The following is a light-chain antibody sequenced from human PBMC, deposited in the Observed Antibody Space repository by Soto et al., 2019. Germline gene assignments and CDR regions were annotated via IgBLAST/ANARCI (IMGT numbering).Light chain of an antibody. Sequence: QSVLTQPPSASGAPGQRVTISCSGTRSNIGDNAVNWYQQFPGKAPTLLIYYDDLVPSGVSYRFSGSKSGTSASLAISGLQSEDEADYYCATWDDSLNGVVFGGGTQLTVL. CDR2: YDD. CDR1: RSNIGDNA. CDR3: ATWDDSLNGVV. J-gene: IGLJ2*01. V-gene: IGLV1-36*01.